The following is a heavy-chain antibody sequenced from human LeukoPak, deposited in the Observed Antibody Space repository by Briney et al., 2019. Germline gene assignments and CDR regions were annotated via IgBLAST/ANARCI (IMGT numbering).Heavy chain of an antibody. Sequence: GASVKVSCKASGGTFSSYAISWVRQAPGQGLEWMGGIIPIFGTANYAQKFQGRVTITADESTSTAYMELSSLRSEDTAVYYCARGETTGAYSSGWYDWFDPWGQGTLVTVSS. D-gene: IGHD6-19*01. CDR2: IIPIFGTA. V-gene: IGHV1-69*13. CDR1: GGTFSSYA. J-gene: IGHJ5*02. CDR3: ARGETTGAYSSGWYDWFDP.